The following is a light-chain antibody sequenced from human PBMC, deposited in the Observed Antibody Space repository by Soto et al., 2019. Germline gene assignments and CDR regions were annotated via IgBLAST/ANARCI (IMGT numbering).Light chain of an antibody. Sequence: DIVMTQSPLSLPVTPGETASITCRSSQSLRHSNGYNYLDWYLQKPGQSPQLLIYLGSYRASGVPDKFSGCGSGTDFTLKISRVEAEDVGVFYCMQALQTPYTFGQGTKLEIK. CDR2: LGS. CDR3: MQALQTPYT. CDR1: QSLRHSNGYNY. V-gene: IGKV2-28*01. J-gene: IGKJ2*01.